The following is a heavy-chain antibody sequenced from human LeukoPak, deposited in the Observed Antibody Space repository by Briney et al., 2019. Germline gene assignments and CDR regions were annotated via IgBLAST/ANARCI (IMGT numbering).Heavy chain of an antibody. J-gene: IGHJ4*02. Sequence: GGSLRLSCAASGFTFSSYAMHWVRQAPGKGLEWVAVISYDGSNKYYADSVKGRFTISRDNSKNTLYLQMNSLRAEDTAVYYCARDLSMTTVTTIEYWGQGTLVTVSS. CDR1: GFTFSSYA. CDR3: ARDLSMTTVTTIEY. D-gene: IGHD4-11*01. CDR2: ISYDGSNK. V-gene: IGHV3-30-3*01.